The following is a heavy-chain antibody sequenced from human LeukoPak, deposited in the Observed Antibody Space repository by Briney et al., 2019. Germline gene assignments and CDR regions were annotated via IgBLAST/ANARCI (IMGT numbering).Heavy chain of an antibody. V-gene: IGHV3-53*01. CDR2: IYSGGST. D-gene: IGHD3-22*01. J-gene: IGHJ4*02. Sequence: GGSLRLSCAASGSTVSSNYMSWVRQAPGKGLEWVSVIYSGGSTYYADSVKGRFTISRDNSKNTLYLQMNSLRAEDTAVYYCARESYYYDTSAPVYWGQGTLVTVSS. CDR1: GSTVSSNY. CDR3: ARESYYYDTSAPVY.